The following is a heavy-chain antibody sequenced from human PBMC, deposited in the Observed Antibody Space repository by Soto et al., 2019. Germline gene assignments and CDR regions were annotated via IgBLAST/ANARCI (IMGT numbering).Heavy chain of an antibody. Sequence: SETLSLTCTVSGGSISSGGYYWSWIRQHPGKGLEWIGYIYYSGSTYYNPSLKSRVTISVDTSKNQFSLKLSSVTAADTAVYYCAWPKGSYSCMVVLGQGTTVTVSS. CDR1: GGSISSGGYY. CDR2: IYYSGST. D-gene: IGHD1-26*01. V-gene: IGHV4-31*03. J-gene: IGHJ6*02. CDR3: AWPKGSYSCMVV.